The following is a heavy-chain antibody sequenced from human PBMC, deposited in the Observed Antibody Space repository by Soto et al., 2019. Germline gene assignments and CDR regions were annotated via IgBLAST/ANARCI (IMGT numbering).Heavy chain of an antibody. V-gene: IGHV3-33*01. CDR3: ARGRGYSYGSLDY. CDR2: IWYDGSNK. CDR1: GFTFSSYG. D-gene: IGHD5-18*01. Sequence: QVQLVESGGGVVQPGRSLRLSCAASGFTFSSYGMHWVRQAPGKGLEWVAVIWYDGSNKYYADSVKGRFTISRDNSKNTLYLKMTSLRAEDTAVYYCARGRGYSYGSLDYWGQGTLVTVSS. J-gene: IGHJ4*02.